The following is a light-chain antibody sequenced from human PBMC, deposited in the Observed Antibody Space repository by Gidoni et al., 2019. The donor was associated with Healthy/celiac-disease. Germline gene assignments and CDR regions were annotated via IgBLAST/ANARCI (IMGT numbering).Light chain of an antibody. J-gene: IGLJ1*01. CDR3: CSDAGSYTYV. CDR2: DVS. Sequence: QSALTQPRPVSGSPGQSVTISCTGTSSDVGGYNYVSWYQQHPGKAPKLMIYDVSKRPSGVPDRFSGSKSGNTASLTISGLQAEDEADYYCCSDAGSYTYVFGTGTKVTVL. V-gene: IGLV2-11*01. CDR1: SSDVGGYNY.